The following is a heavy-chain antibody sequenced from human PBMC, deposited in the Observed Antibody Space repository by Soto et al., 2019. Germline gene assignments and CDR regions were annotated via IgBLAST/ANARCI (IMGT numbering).Heavy chain of an antibody. D-gene: IGHD3-22*01. Sequence: PGESLKISCQGSGYSFTRYWIGWVRQMPGKGLEWMGIIYPGDSDTRYSPSFQGQVTISADKSINTAYLQWSSLKASDTAIYYCARVYYYDSSGYYYDYWGQVTLVTVSS. V-gene: IGHV5-51*01. CDR3: ARVYYYDSSGYYYDY. CDR1: GYSFTRYW. CDR2: IYPGDSDT. J-gene: IGHJ4*02.